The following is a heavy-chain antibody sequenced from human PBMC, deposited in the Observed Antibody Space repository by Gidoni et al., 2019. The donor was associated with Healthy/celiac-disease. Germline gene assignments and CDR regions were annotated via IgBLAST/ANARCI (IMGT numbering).Heavy chain of an antibody. D-gene: IGHD4-4*01. V-gene: IGHV4-39*01. Sequence: QLQLQESGPGLVKPSETLSLTCTVSGGSISSSSYYWGWIRQPPGKGLEWIGSIYYSGSTYYNPSLKSRVTISVDTSKNQFSLKLSSVTAADTAVYYCASPGTTVTTSAYYYYYGMDVWGQGTTVTVSS. CDR3: ASPGTTVTTSAYYYYYGMDV. CDR1: GGSISSSSYY. J-gene: IGHJ6*02. CDR2: IYYSGST.